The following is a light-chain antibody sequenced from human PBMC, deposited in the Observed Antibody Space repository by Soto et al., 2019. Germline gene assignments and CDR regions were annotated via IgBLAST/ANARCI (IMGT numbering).Light chain of an antibody. V-gene: IGLV2-23*01. CDR3: CSYVGTYF. Sequence: QSALTQPASVSGSPGQSITISCTGISSDVGSYNVVSWYQQHSGKAPKLIIYEDNKRPSGVSTRFSGSKSGSTASLTISGLQAEDEAAYYCCSYVGTYFFGPGTKLTVL. CDR1: SSDVGSYNV. J-gene: IGLJ1*01. CDR2: EDN.